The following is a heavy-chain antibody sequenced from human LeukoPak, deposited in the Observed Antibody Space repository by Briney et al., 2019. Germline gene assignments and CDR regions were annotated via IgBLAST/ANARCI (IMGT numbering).Heavy chain of an antibody. Sequence: SQTLSLTCAISGDSVSSNSAAWNWIRQSPSRGLEWLGRTYYRSKWYNDYAISVKSRITINPDTSKNQFSLHLDSVTPDDTAVYYCASALRTSGWYGYNWFDPWGQGTLVIVSS. V-gene: IGHV6-1*01. CDR1: GDSVSSNSAA. J-gene: IGHJ5*02. CDR3: ASALRTSGWYGYNWFDP. D-gene: IGHD6-19*01. CDR2: TYYRSKWYN.